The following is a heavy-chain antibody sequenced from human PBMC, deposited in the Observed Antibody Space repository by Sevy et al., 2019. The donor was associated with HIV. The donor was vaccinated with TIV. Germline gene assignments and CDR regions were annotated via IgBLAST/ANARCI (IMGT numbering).Heavy chain of an antibody. D-gene: IGHD3-10*01. CDR3: ARTGFGLYWFDP. CDR1: GGSISSGSYY. V-gene: IGHV4-61*02. Sequence: SETLSLTCTVSGGSISSGSYYWSWIRQPAGKGLEWIGRIYTSGSTNYNPSLKSRVTISVDTSKNKFSLKLSSVTAADTAVYYCARTGFGLYWFDPWGQGTLVTVSS. CDR2: IYTSGST. J-gene: IGHJ5*02.